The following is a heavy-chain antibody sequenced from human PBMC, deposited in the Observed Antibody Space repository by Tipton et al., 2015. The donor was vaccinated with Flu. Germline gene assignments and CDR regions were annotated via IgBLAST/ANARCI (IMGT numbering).Heavy chain of an antibody. Sequence: SLRLSCVASGFTFSNYGLHWVRQAPGKGLEWVAMISYDGSDEVYTDSVKGRFTISRDNSKNTLYLQVDSLRAEDTAVYYCARSSDCSNTYCYKYFDYWGQGTLVTVSS. V-gene: IGHV3-30*19. CDR1: GFTFSNYG. J-gene: IGHJ4*02. CDR3: ARSSDCSNTYCYKYFDY. D-gene: IGHD2-2*02. CDR2: ISYDGSDE.